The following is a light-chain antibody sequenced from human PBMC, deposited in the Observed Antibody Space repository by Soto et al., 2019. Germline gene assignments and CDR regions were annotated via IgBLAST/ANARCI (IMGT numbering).Light chain of an antibody. CDR1: QSVNSIY. V-gene: IGKV3-20*01. J-gene: IGKJ1*01. CDR3: QQYGGSPRT. Sequence: EIVLTQSPGTLSLSPGERATLSCRASQSVNSIYLAWYQQKPGQAPRLLIYGASSRATGIPDRFSGSGSGTDFTLTISRLEPEDFALYYCQQYGGSPRTVGQGTKGEL. CDR2: GAS.